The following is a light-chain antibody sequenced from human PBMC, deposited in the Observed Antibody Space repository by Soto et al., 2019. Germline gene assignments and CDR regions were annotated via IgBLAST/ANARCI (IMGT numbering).Light chain of an antibody. CDR3: SSLAVGGSNLL. J-gene: IGLJ2*01. CDR2: EVS. V-gene: IGLV2-8*01. CDR1: SSDVGAYNS. Sequence: QSALTQPPSASGSPGQSVTISCSGSSSDVGAYNSVSWYQQHPGKAPKLIISEVSKRPSGVPTRFSGSKSGNTASLTVSGLQAEDEADYYCSSLAVGGSNLLFGGGTKLTVL.